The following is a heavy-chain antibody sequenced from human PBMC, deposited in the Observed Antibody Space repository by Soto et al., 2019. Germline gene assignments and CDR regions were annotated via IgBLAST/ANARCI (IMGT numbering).Heavy chain of an antibody. CDR1: GFTFSSYG. Sequence: QVQLVESGGGVVQPGRSLRLSCAASGFTFSSYGMHWVRQAPGKGLEWVAVIWYDGSNKYYADSVKGRFTISRDNSKNTLYLQMNGLRAEDTAVYYCANSIAAAGTGAFDIWGQGTMVTVSS. CDR2: IWYDGSNK. J-gene: IGHJ3*02. CDR3: ANSIAAAGTGAFDI. V-gene: IGHV3-33*06. D-gene: IGHD6-13*01.